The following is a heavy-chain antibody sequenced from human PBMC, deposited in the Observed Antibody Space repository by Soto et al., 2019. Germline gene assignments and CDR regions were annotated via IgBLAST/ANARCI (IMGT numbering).Heavy chain of an antibody. D-gene: IGHD1-1*01. J-gene: IGHJ6*02. CDR3: ATSSRFIFIGTPAGTHYSYAMDV. V-gene: IGHV1-69*01. CDR1: GGTFSKCS. Sequence: QVQLVQSGAEVKKPGSSVNVSCKASGGTFSKCSISWLRQAPGQGLEWMGGIIPVFGTTYYEEKFQGRVTIIADGSTSTAYMELSSLRSADTAVDYCATSSRFIFIGTPAGTHYSYAMDVGGQGTTVTVSS. CDR2: IIPVFGTT.